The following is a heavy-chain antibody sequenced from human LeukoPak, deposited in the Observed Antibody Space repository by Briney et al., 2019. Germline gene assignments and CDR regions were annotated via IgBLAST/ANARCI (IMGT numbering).Heavy chain of an antibody. CDR3: ARDSLPGVTTGDTNFDY. J-gene: IGHJ4*02. CDR1: GFTFSDYY. D-gene: IGHD4-17*01. CDR2: ISSSGSTI. Sequence: GGSLGLSCAASGFTFSDYYMSWIRQAPGKGLEWVSYISSSGSTIYYADSVKGRFTISRDNAKSSLYLQMNSLRAEDTAVYYCARDSLPGVTTGDTNFDYWGQGTLVTVSS. V-gene: IGHV3-11*01.